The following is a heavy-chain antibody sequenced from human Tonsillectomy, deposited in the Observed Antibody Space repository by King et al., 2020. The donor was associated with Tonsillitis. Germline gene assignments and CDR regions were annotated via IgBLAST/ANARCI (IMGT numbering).Heavy chain of an antibody. V-gene: IGHV3-33*08. J-gene: IGHJ3*01. D-gene: IGHD1-1*01. CDR2: IWYDGSNK. CDR3: ARDFGAQATTGTLSAIDF. CDR1: GFTFSDYA. Sequence: QLVQSGGGVVQPGRSLRLSCAASGFTFSDYAMHWVRQAPGKGLEWVAVIWYDGSNKYYTDSVKGRFTISRDNSKNSLYLLMNSLRDEDTAVYSCARDFGAQATTGTLSAIDFWGQGTMVTVSS.